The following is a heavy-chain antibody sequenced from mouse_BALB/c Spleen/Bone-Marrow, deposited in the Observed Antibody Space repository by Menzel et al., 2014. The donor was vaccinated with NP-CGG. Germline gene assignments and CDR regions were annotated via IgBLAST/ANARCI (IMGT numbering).Heavy chain of an antibody. J-gene: IGHJ3*01. D-gene: IGHD2-2*01. CDR2: INPYNDGT. CDR1: GYTFTNYV. CDR3: ARVYYGYDGTSSWFAY. Sequence: VQLQQSGPELVKPGASVKMSCKASGYTFTNYVMHWVKQKPGQGLEWIGYINPYNDGTRYNEKFKGEATLTSDKSSSTAYMDLSSLTSEDSAVYYCARVYYGYDGTSSWFAYWCQGTLVTVSA. V-gene: IGHV1-14*01.